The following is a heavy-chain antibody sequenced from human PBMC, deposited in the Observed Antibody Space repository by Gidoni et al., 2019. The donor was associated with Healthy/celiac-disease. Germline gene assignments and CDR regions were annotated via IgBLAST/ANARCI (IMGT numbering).Heavy chain of an antibody. CDR3: ARVVGYCTNGVCSYYFDY. CDR1: GFPFSSYW. D-gene: IGHD2-8*01. J-gene: IGHJ4*02. CDR2: IKQDGSEK. V-gene: IGHV3-7*04. Sequence: EVQLVESGGGLVQPGGSLRLSCAASGFPFSSYWMSWVRQAPGKGLEWVANIKQDGSEKYYVDSVKGRFTISRDNAKNSLYLQMNSLRAEDTAVYYCARVVGYCTNGVCSYYFDYWGQGTLVTVSS.